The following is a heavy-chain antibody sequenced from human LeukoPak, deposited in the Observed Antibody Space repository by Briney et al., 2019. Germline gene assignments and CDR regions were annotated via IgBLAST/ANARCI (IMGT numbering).Heavy chain of an antibody. V-gene: IGHV1-69*13. CDR1: RGTFSSYA. CDR2: IIPIFGTA. J-gene: IGHJ4*02. D-gene: IGHD3-10*01. Sequence: SVKVSCKASRGTFSSYAISWVRQAPGQGLEWMGGIIPIFGTANYAQKFQGRVAITADESTSTAYMELSSLRSEDTAVYYCARRSGSYYKAGFDYWGQGTLVTVSS. CDR3: ARRSGSYYKAGFDY.